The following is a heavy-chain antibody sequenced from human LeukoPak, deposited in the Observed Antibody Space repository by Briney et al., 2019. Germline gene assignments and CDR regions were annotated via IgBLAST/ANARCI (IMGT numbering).Heavy chain of an antibody. CDR3: AMRDTAPGYYYYGMDV. V-gene: IGHV1-69*04. D-gene: IGHD5-18*01. CDR1: GATFSSYA. J-gene: IGHJ6*02. CDR2: IIPILGIA. Sequence: ASVKVSCKASGATFSSYAISWVRQAPGQGLEWMGRIIPILGIANYAQKFQGRVTITADKSTSTAYMELSSLRSEDTAVYYCAMRDTAPGYYYYGMDVWGQGTTVTVSS.